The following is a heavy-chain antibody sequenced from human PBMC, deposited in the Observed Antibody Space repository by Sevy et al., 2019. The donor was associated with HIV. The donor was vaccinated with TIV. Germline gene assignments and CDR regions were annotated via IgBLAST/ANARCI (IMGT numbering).Heavy chain of an antibody. CDR2: ISYDGSDK. V-gene: IGHV3-30-3*01. CDR1: GFAFSNYYA. D-gene: IGHD4-17*01. CDR3: ARPRANYVDHYFFYAMDV. Sequence: GGSLRLSCAASGFAFSNYYAMHWVRQAPGKGLEWVALISYDGSDKYYADSVKGRFTISRDNFKNTLLLQMNSLTTEDTAVYYVARPRANYVDHYFFYAMDVWGQGTTVTVSS. J-gene: IGHJ6*02.